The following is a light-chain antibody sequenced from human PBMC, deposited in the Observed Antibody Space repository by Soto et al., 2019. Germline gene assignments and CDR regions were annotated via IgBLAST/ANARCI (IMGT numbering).Light chain of an antibody. CDR3: QQYESLPLT. J-gene: IGKJ5*01. CDR2: AAS. CDR1: QTISSL. V-gene: IGKV1-5*01. Sequence: DIQMTTSPSPPSGSVGARVTNTCRACQTISSLLAWYQQKPGKAPKLLIYAASSLQSGVPSRFSGSGSGTGFTFTISSLQPEDFATYYCQQYESLPLTFGQGTRLEIK.